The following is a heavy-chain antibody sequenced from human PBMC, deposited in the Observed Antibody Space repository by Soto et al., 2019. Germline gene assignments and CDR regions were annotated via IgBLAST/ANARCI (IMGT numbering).Heavy chain of an antibody. Sequence: QVQLVESGGGVVQPGRSLRLSCADSEFTFSSYAMHWVRHAPGKGLEWVAVISYDGSNKYYADSVKGRFTISRDNSKNTLYLQMNSLRAEDTAVYHCARNSITIIVVVGDFDYWGQGTLVTVSS. CDR3: ARNSITIIVVVGDFDY. J-gene: IGHJ4*02. D-gene: IGHD3-22*01. CDR1: EFTFSSYA. V-gene: IGHV3-30-3*01. CDR2: ISYDGSNK.